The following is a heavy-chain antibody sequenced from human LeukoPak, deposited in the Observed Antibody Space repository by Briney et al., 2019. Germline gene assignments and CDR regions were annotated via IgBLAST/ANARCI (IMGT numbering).Heavy chain of an antibody. CDR1: GFTFSDYY. V-gene: IGHV3-23*01. J-gene: IGHJ4*02. CDR2: ISGSDGNT. Sequence: GALRLSCAASGFTFSDYYMSWIRQAPGKGLEWVSAISGSDGNTYHADSVKGRFSISRDNSKNTLYLQMNSLRAEDTAVYYCAKSYYERSGSTRHVDYWGQGTLVIVSS. CDR3: AKSYYERSGSTRHVDY. D-gene: IGHD3-22*01.